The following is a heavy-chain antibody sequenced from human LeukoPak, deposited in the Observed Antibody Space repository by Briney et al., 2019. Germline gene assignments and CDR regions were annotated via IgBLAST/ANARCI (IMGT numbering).Heavy chain of an antibody. J-gene: IGHJ4*02. CDR1: GFSLSTRGVG. Sequence: SGPTLLKPTQTLTLTCTFSGFSLSTRGVGVGWIRQPPGKALEWLALIYWNDDKRYSPSLKSRLTITKDTSKNQVVLTMTNMDPVDTATYYCAHRLGYSIPHYFDYWGQGTLVTVSS. V-gene: IGHV2-5*01. D-gene: IGHD4-11*01. CDR2: IYWNDDK. CDR3: AHRLGYSIPHYFDY.